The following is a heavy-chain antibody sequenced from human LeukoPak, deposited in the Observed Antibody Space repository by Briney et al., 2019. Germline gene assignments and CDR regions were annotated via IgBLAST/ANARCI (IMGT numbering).Heavy chain of an antibody. CDR3: ARSKWDTSGWYYFDY. CDR1: GFTLSSYS. V-gene: IGHV3-48*01. Sequence: GGSLRLSCAASGFTLSSYSMNWVRQAPGKGLEGVSYISSSSSTIYYADSVKGRFTISRDNAKNSLYLQMNSLRAEDTAGYYCARSKWDTSGWYYFDYWGQGTLVTVSS. D-gene: IGHD6-19*01. CDR2: ISSSSSTI. J-gene: IGHJ4*02.